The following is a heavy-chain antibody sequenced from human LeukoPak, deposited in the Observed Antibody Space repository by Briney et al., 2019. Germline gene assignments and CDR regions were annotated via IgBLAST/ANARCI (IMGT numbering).Heavy chain of an antibody. CDR1: GFSFSAFA. V-gene: IGHV3-30*02. CDR3: AKDRAASTTGGYFES. D-gene: IGHD4-17*01. J-gene: IGHJ1*01. Sequence: PGGSLTLSCAASGFSFSAFAMHWVRQAPAKGLEWLAFIKYDGSEKYHADSVKGRLTISRDNSKETLYLQMNSLRGEETAVYYCAKDRAASTTGGYFESWGQGAPVIVSS. CDR2: IKYDGSEK.